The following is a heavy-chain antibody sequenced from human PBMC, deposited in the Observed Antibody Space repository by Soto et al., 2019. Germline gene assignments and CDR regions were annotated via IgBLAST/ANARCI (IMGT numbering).Heavy chain of an antibody. D-gene: IGHD3-9*01. CDR3: VRAHTLLTE. J-gene: IGHJ4*02. Sequence: QVQLVESGGGLVQPGGSLRLSCAASGFTFSDSYMTWIRLAPGKGLEWVSFISTSGGITSYADSVQVRFTISRDNGKNSLSLQLNSLRTEDTSVYYCVRAHTLLTEWGQGTLGTVSS. CDR2: ISTSGGIT. V-gene: IGHV3-11*01. CDR1: GFTFSDSY.